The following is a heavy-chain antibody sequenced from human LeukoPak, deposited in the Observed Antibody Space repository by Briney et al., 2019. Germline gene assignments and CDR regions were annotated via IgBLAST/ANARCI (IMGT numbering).Heavy chain of an antibody. CDR1: GGTFSSYA. J-gene: IGHJ4*02. V-gene: IGHV1-69*05. CDR2: IIPIFGTA. Sequence: SVKVSCKASGGTFSSYAISWVRQAPGQGLEWMGRIIPIFGTANYAQKFQGRVTITTDESTSTAYMELRSLRSDDTAVYYCARDNDILTGYFDYWGQGTLVTVSS. D-gene: IGHD3-9*01. CDR3: ARDNDILTGYFDY.